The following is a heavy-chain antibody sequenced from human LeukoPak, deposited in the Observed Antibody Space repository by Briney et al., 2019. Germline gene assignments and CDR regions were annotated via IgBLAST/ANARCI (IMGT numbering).Heavy chain of an antibody. CDR1: GGTFSSYA. D-gene: IGHD2-2*02. CDR3: ARAPRAAIRPYYFDY. J-gene: IGHJ4*02. V-gene: IGHV1-69*05. CDR2: IIPIFGTA. Sequence: SVKVSCKASGGTFSSYAISWVRQAPGQGLEWMGGIIPIFGTANYAQKFQGRVTITRNTSISTAYMELSSLRSEDTAVYYCARAPRAAIRPYYFDYWGQGTLVTVSS.